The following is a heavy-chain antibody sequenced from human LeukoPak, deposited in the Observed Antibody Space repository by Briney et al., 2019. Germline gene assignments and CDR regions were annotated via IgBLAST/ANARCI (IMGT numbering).Heavy chain of an antibody. CDR3: ARGPTVITFNAFDV. CDR1: GFTFSSYG. J-gene: IGHJ3*01. D-gene: IGHD4-17*01. Sequence: GGSLRLSCAASGFTFSSYGMYWVRQAPGKGLEHVSGISSNGVYTYYANSVKGRYTISRDNSKTMLYLQMGSLRAEDMAVYHCARGPTVITFNAFDVWGQGTMVTVSS. V-gene: IGHV3-64*01. CDR2: ISSNGVYT.